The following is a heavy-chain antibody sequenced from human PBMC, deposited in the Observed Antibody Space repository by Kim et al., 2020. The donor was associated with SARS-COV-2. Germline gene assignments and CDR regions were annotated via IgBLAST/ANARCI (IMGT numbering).Heavy chain of an antibody. CDR3: VRPPVPRSGIFGY. J-gene: IGHJ4*02. CDR1: GGSISSSSFY. Sequence: SETLSLTCTVSGGSISSSSFYWGWIRQPPGKGLEWIGSIYYSGSTYYNPSLKSRVTISVDTSKNQFSLKLSSVTAADTAVYYCVRPPVPRSGIFGYWAQG. V-gene: IGHV4-39*01. D-gene: IGHD3-10*01. CDR2: IYYSGST.